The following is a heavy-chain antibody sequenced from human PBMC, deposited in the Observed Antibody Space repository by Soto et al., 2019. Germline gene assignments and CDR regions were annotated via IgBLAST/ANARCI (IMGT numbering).Heavy chain of an antibody. CDR3: VKSGDNYNLLDY. CDR2: SSNSGSFT. V-gene: IGHV3-11*06. CDR1: GFTLSYHY. J-gene: IGHJ4*02. Sequence: GGSLRRCCAASGFTLSYHYMSWIRQAPGKGLEWIGYSSNSGSFTRYADSVKGRFSISRDNAKSSLYLQISSLRGDDTATYYCVKSGDNYNLLDYWGQGTPVTVSS. D-gene: IGHD1-1*01.